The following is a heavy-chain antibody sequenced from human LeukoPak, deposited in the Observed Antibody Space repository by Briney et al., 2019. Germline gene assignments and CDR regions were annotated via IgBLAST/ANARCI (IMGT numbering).Heavy chain of an antibody. CDR2: IYSGGST. D-gene: IGHD1-26*01. J-gene: IGHJ4*02. Sequence: PGGSLRLSCAASGFTVSSNYMSWVRQAPGKGLEWVSVIYSGGSTYYADSVKGRFTISRDNSKNTLYLQMNSLRAEDTAVYYCARDSYSGSYLVDYWGREPWSPSPQ. CDR1: GFTVSSNY. CDR3: ARDSYSGSYLVDY. V-gene: IGHV3-66*01.